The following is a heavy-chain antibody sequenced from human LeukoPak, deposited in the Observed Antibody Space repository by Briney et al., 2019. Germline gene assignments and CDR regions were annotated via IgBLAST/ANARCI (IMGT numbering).Heavy chain of an antibody. CDR1: GFTFSSYS. Sequence: PGGSLRLSCAASGFTFSSYSMNWVRQAPGKGLEGVSYISSSSSTIYYADSVKGRFTISRDNAKNSLYLQMNSLRAEDTAVYYCARVATMVRRVKTYAFDIWGQGTMVTVSS. J-gene: IGHJ3*02. D-gene: IGHD3-10*01. CDR2: ISSSSSTI. CDR3: ARVATMVRRVKTYAFDI. V-gene: IGHV3-48*01.